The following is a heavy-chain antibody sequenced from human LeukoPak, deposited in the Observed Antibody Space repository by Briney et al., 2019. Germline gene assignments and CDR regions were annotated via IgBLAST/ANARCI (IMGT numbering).Heavy chain of an antibody. V-gene: IGHV3-30*02. CDR3: AKSADIVGASAFDY. J-gene: IGHJ4*02. D-gene: IGHD1-26*01. CDR2: IRYDGSNK. CDR1: GFTFSSYG. Sequence: GGSLRLSCVASGFTFSSYGMHWVRQAPGKGLEWVAFIRYDGSNKYYADSVKGRFTISRGNSKNTLYLQMNSLRAEDTAVYYCAKSADIVGASAFDYWGQGTLVTVSS.